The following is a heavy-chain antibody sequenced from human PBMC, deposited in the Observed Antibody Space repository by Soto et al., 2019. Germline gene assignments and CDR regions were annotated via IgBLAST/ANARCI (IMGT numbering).Heavy chain of an antibody. CDR2: ISHTGTT. J-gene: IGHJ4*02. D-gene: IGHD2-2*01. V-gene: IGHV4-30-2*01. CDR1: GGSITSGGYS. Sequence: SETLSLTCAVSGGSITSGGYSWGWIRQPPGKGLEWIGEISHTGTTNYNPSLKSRVTMSVDKPKNQFSLNPTSVTAADTAVYYCARVISSRDEYFDYWGQGTVVTVSS. CDR3: ARVISSRDEYFDY.